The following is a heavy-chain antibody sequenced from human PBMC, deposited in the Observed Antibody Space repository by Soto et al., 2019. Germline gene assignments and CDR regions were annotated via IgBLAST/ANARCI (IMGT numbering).Heavy chain of an antibody. CDR3: AKDARKKFGVVPAIRTSRDY. J-gene: IGHJ4*02. Sequence: PGGSLRLSCAASGFTFSSYAMSWVRQAPGKGLEWVSAISGSGGSTYYADSVKGRFTISRDNSKNTLYLQMNSLRAEDTAVYYCAKDARKKFGVVPAIRTSRDYSGKRPLVTGSS. D-gene: IGHD2-21*02. CDR2: ISGSGGST. V-gene: IGHV3-23*01. CDR1: GFTFSSYA.